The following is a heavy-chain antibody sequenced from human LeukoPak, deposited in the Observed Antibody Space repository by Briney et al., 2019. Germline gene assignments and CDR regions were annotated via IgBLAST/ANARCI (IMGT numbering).Heavy chain of an antibody. Sequence: PGGSLRLACAPSGFTFSSYGMHWVRQAPGKGLEWVAVIWYDGSNKYYADSVKGRFTISRDNSKNTLYLQTNSLRAEDTAVYYCARGGTYYDFWSGYSYYYGMDVWGQGTTVTVSS. J-gene: IGHJ6*02. D-gene: IGHD3-3*01. CDR3: ARGGTYYDFWSGYSYYYGMDV. V-gene: IGHV3-33*01. CDR2: IWYDGSNK. CDR1: GFTFSSYG.